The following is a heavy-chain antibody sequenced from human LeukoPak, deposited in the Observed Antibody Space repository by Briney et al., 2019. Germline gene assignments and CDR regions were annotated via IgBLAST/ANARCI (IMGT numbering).Heavy chain of an antibody. CDR3: AKDAAGPEY. Sequence: GGSLRLSCAASGLTFRDYSMTWVRQAPGKGPFWVSGISAGGGSTYYADSVKGRFSISRDNSRNTLYLQMNSLRAEDTAVYYCAKDAAGPEYWGQGTLVTVSS. D-gene: IGHD6-13*01. CDR1: GLTFRDYS. J-gene: IGHJ4*02. V-gene: IGHV3-23*01. CDR2: ISAGGGST.